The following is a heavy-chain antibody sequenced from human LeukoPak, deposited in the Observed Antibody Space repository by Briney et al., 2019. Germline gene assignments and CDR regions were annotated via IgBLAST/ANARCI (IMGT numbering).Heavy chain of an antibody. CDR3: ARGVKIEYSSSSRNWYFDR. V-gene: IGHV4-59*08. CDR2: IYYSGST. CDR1: GGSISSYY. Sequence: TSETLSLTCTVSGGSISSYYWSWIWQPPGKGLEWIGYIYYSGSTNYNPSLKSRVDTSKNQFSLKLSSVTAADTAVYYCARGVKIEYSSSSRNWYFDRWGRGTLVTVSS. J-gene: IGHJ2*01. D-gene: IGHD6-6*01.